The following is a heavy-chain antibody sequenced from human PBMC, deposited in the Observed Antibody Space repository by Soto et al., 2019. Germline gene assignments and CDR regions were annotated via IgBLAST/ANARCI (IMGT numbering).Heavy chain of an antibody. D-gene: IGHD2-21*01. CDR2: VYHSGST. CDR1: GGSISSGGYS. CDR3: ARSIVVSAAVDTFDI. Sequence: SETLSLTCAVSGGSISSGGYSWSWIRQPPGKGLECIGYVYHSGSTSYNPSLKSRVSISVDKSKNQFSLKLSSVTAADTAVYYCARSIVVSAAVDTFDIWGQGTMVTV. J-gene: IGHJ3*02. V-gene: IGHV4-30-2*01.